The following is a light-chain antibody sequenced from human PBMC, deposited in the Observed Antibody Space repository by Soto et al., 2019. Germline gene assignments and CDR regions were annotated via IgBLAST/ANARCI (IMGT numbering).Light chain of an antibody. CDR3: QQYNNWPPP. Sequence: EIVMTQSPATLSVSPGERATLSCRASQSVSSNLAWYQQKPGQSPRLLIYGVSTRATGIPARFSGSGSGTEFTLSISSLQSEDFAVYFCQQYNNWPPPFGGGTQVEIK. CDR1: QSVSSN. CDR2: GVS. V-gene: IGKV3-15*01. J-gene: IGKJ4*01.